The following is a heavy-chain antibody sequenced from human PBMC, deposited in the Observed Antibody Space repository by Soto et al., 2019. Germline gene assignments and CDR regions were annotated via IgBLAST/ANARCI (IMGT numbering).Heavy chain of an antibody. V-gene: IGHV1-69*08. J-gene: IGHJ4*02. D-gene: IGHD6-13*01. CDR1: GGTCSSYT. Sequence: QVQLVQSGAEVKKPGSSVKVSCKASGGTCSSYTISWVRQAPGQGLEWMGRIIPNLGIANYAQKFQGRVTITADKSTSTAYMELSSLRSEDTAVYYCARDQSSSWFDYWGQGTLVTVSS. CDR2: IIPNLGIA. CDR3: ARDQSSSWFDY.